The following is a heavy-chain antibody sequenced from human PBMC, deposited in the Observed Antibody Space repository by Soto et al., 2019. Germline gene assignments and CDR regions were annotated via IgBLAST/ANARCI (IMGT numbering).Heavy chain of an antibody. J-gene: IGHJ4*02. CDR3: ARGGIAVAGTLDY. D-gene: IGHD6-19*01. V-gene: IGHV3-64*02. CDR2: ISSNGGST. Sequence: GGSLRLSCAASGFTFSSYAMHWVRQAPGKGLEYVSAISSNGGSTYYADSVKGRFTISRDNSKNTLYLQMGSLRAEDMAVYYCARGGIAVAGTLDYWGQGTLVTVSS. CDR1: GFTFSSYA.